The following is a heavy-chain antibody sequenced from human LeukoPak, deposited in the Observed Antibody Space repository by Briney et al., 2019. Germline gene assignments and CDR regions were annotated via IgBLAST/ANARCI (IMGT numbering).Heavy chain of an antibody. CDR1: GGTFSSYA. CDR3: AIGYGDYLSYYYGMDV. J-gene: IGHJ6*02. CDR2: IIPILGIA. V-gene: IGHV1-69*04. Sequence: GASVKVSCKASGGTFSSYAISWVRQAPGQGLEWMGRIIPILGIANYAQKFQGRVTITADKSTSTAYMELSSLRSEDTAVYYCAIGYGDYLSYYYGMDVWGQGTTATVSS. D-gene: IGHD4-17*01.